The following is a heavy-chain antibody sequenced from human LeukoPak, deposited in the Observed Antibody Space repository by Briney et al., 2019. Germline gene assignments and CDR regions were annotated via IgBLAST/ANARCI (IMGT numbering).Heavy chain of an antibody. CDR1: GGSINNYW. CDR3: ARYCSGGDCYSKALDY. Sequence: SETLSLTCSVSGGSINNYWWNWIRQPPGRGLEWIGYIYYSGSTSYNPSLKSRLTISVDTSLNQFSLKLNSVTAADTAVYYCARYCSGGDCYSKALDYWGQGILVTVSS. J-gene: IGHJ4*02. D-gene: IGHD2-15*01. CDR2: IYYSGST. V-gene: IGHV4-59*01.